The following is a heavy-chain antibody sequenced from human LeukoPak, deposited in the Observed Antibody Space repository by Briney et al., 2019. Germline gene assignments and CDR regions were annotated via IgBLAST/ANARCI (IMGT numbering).Heavy chain of an antibody. D-gene: IGHD4-23*01. J-gene: IGHJ1*01. Sequence: SVKDSCKASVGTFSSSASSWGRPSPGQRLEWMGRIIPILGIANYAQKLQGRVANTADKSTSKKYIGLSRLRSEETTVYSCARDRVTSPASFQHWGQGTLSPSPQ. CDR3: ARDRVTSPASFQH. CDR2: IIPILGIA. V-gene: IGHV1-69*04. CDR1: VGTFSSSA.